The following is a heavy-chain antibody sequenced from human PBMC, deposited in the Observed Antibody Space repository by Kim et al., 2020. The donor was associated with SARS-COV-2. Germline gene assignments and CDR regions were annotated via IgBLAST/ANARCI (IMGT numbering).Heavy chain of an antibody. CDR2: ISNDASTE. J-gene: IGHJ4*01. D-gene: IGHD2-21*02. CDR1: GFTFRDYG. Sequence: GGSLRLSCAASGFTFRDYGMHWVRQVPGEGLEWLASISNDASTEYYADSVKGRFTISRDNSKNTLTLQMNILTTEDTAMYYCTRAHGEYCGSHCKLLDY. CDR3: TRAHGEYCGSHCKLLDY. V-gene: IGHV3-30*03.